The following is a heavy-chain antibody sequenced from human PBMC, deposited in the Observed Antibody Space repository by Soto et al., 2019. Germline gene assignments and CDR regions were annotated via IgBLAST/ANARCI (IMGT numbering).Heavy chain of an antibody. D-gene: IGHD4-4*01. V-gene: IGHV3-7*01. Sequence: EESLRLFCAASGFTFSSYWMSWVRQAPGKGLEWVANIKQDRSEKYYVDSVKGRFTISRDNAKNSLYLQMNSLRAEDTAVYYCATDYSKYYYYYGMDVWGQGTTVTVSS. J-gene: IGHJ6*02. CDR3: ATDYSKYYYYYGMDV. CDR1: GFTFSSYW. CDR2: IKQDRSEK.